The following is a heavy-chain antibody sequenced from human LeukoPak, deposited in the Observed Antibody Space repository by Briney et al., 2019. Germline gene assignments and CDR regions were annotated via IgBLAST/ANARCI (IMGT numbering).Heavy chain of an antibody. CDR2: IKQDGSEK. CDR3: ASGLWTYGY. V-gene: IGHV3-7*03. Sequence: PGGSLRLSCAVSEFAFTSYWMSWVRQAPGKGLEWVANIKQDGSEKNYVDSVKGRFTISRDNAKKSLFLEMNSLRAEDTAVYYCASGLWTYGYWGQGTLVTVSS. J-gene: IGHJ4*02. CDR1: EFAFTSYW. D-gene: IGHD3-10*01.